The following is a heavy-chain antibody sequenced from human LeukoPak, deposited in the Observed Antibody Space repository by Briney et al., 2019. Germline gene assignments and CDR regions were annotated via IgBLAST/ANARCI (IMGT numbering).Heavy chain of an antibody. V-gene: IGHV3-33*01. D-gene: IGHD6-13*01. J-gene: IGHJ4*02. Sequence: PGGSLRLSCAASGFTFSSYGMHWVRQAPGKGLEWVAVIWYDGSNKYYADSVKGRFTISRDNSKNTLYLQMNSLRAEDTAVYYCARDDGTGIVAALFDYWGQGTLVTVSS. CDR2: IWYDGSNK. CDR1: GFTFSSYG. CDR3: ARDDGTGIVAALFDY.